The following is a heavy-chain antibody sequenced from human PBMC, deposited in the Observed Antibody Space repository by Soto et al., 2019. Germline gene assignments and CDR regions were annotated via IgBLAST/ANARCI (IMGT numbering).Heavy chain of an antibody. V-gene: IGHV3-23*01. J-gene: IGHJ6*02. CDR3: AKDIFTMIVVVKRYYYGMDV. Sequence: EVQLLESGGGLVQPGGSLRLSCAASGFTFSSYAMSWVRQAPGKGLEWVSAISGSGGSTYYADSVKGRFTISRDNSKNTLYLQMNSLRAEDTAVYYCAKDIFTMIVVVKRYYYGMDVWGQGTTVTVSS. CDR2: ISGSGGST. D-gene: IGHD3-22*01. CDR1: GFTFSSYA.